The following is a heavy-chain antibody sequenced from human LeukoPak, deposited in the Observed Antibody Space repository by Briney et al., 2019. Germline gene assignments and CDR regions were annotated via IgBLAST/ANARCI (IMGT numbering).Heavy chain of an antibody. CDR3: APMSIEGRPFDF. Sequence: SETLSLTCTVSVDSISSHYWSWSRQPPGKGLGWSWNIYYSGSSNYNPSLKSRVTISVYTSKNQFSLKLSSVTAADTAVYYCAPMSIEGRPFDFWGQGTLVTVSS. CDR2: IYYSGSS. D-gene: IGHD6-6*01. V-gene: IGHV4-59*11. J-gene: IGHJ4*02. CDR1: VDSISSHY.